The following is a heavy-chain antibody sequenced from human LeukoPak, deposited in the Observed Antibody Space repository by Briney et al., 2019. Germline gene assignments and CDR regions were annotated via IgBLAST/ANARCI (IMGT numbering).Heavy chain of an antibody. V-gene: IGHV1-2*06. CDR1: GYTFTDYF. J-gene: IGHJ6*03. D-gene: IGHD6-13*01. Sequence: GASVKVSCKASGYTFTDYFLHWVRQAPGQGLEWMGRINPNSGGTDSAQRFQGRITMTTDTSITTAYMDLSSLRSEDTTVYYCARNRAAADNYYYYYMDVWGKGTTVTVSS. CDR3: ARNRAAADNYYYYYMDV. CDR2: INPNSGGT.